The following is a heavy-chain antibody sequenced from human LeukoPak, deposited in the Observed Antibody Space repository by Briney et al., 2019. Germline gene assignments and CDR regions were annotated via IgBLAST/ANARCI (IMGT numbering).Heavy chain of an antibody. D-gene: IGHD4-11*01. Sequence: GGSLRLSCAASGFTFSNYWMHWVRQAPGKGLVWVSRINSDGINTSYADSVKGRFTISRDNSKNTLYLQMNSLRAEDTAVYYCARDGYSNYYYYYMDVWGKGTTVTVSS. V-gene: IGHV3-74*01. CDR1: GFTFSNYW. J-gene: IGHJ6*03. CDR3: ARDGYSNYYYYYMDV. CDR2: INSDGINT.